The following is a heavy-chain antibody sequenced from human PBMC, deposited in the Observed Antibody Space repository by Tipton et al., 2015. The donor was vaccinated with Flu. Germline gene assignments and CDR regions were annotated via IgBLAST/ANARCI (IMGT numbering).Heavy chain of an antibody. Sequence: TLSLTCALSGDSISSYHFSWVRQPAGQGLEFLGRLAPSGFVAYNPSLRSRVTMSLDASQKQFSLRLYSVTAADTAVYYCATSRIVGGTIDYWGQGTQVTVSS. J-gene: IGHJ4*02. CDR2: LAPSGFV. CDR1: GDSISSYH. D-gene: IGHD1-26*01. V-gene: IGHV4-4*07. CDR3: ATSRIVGGTIDY.